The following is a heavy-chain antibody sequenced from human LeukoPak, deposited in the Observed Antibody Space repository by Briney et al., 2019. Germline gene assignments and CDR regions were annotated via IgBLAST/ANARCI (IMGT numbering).Heavy chain of an antibody. CDR3: ARDQIVVVTATHYYYYGMDV. D-gene: IGHD2-21*02. CDR1: GFTVSSNY. J-gene: IGHJ6*02. V-gene: IGHV3-66*01. Sequence: GGSLRLSCAASGFTVSSNYMSWVRQAPGKGLEWVSVIYSGGSTYYADSVKGGFTISRDNSKNTLYLQMNNLRAEDTAVYYCARDQIVVVTATHYYYYGMDVWGQGTTVTVSS. CDR2: IYSGGST.